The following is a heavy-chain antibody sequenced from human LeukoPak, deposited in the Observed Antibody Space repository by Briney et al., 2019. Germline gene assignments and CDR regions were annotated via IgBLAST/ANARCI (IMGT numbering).Heavy chain of an antibody. CDR2: ISGSGGST. CDR1: GFTFSSYA. J-gene: IGHJ4*02. Sequence: GGSLRLSCAASGFTFSSYAMSWVRQAPGKGLEWVSAISGSGGSTYYADSVKGQFTISRDNSKNTLYLQMNSLRAEDTAVYYCAKEGNWNYGGIPFDYWGQGTLVTVSS. V-gene: IGHV3-23*01. D-gene: IGHD1-7*01. CDR3: AKEGNWNYGGIPFDY.